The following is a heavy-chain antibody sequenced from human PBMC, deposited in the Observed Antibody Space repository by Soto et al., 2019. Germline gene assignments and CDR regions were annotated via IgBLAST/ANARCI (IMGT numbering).Heavy chain of an antibody. CDR3: AAPFQYGDYGYGMDV. CDR1: GYSFTSYW. V-gene: IGHV5-51*03. Sequence: EVQLVQSGAEVKKPGESLKISCKGSGYSFTSYWIGWVRQMPGKGLEWMGIIYPGDSDTRYSPSFQGQVTISADKSISTAYVQWSSLKASDTAMYYCAAPFQYGDYGYGMDVWGQGTTVTVSS. J-gene: IGHJ6*02. CDR2: IYPGDSDT. D-gene: IGHD4-17*01.